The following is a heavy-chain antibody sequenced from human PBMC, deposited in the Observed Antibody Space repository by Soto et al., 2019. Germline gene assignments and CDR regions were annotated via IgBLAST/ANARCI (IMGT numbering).Heavy chain of an antibody. CDR1: GGSISVYY. D-gene: IGHD1-26*01. V-gene: IGHV4-59*01. Sequence: QVQLQESGPGQVKPSETLSLTCTISGGSISVYYWSWVRQPPGHELEWIGYIYASGSPYYNPSLRSRLTISADTSKNHISLKLTSPTAADTAVYYCARGVGSSPPRYWGRGTLVTVSS. CDR2: IYASGSP. J-gene: IGHJ4*02. CDR3: ARGVGSSPPRY.